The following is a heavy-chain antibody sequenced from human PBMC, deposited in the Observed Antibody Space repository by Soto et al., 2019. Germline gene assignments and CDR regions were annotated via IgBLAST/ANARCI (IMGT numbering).Heavy chain of an antibody. CDR2: ISNTGINK. CDR1: GFTFRTYG. Sequence: QVQLVESGGGVVQPGRSLRLSCAASGFTFRTYGMHWVRQAPGKGLEWLAVISNTGINKYYADSVKGRFTISRDNSRDTLFLQMDSLRGEDTAVYYCAKDSTVTTSLYFYYYGFDVWGQGTTVTVSS. J-gene: IGHJ6*01. CDR3: AKDSTVTTSLYFYYYGFDV. D-gene: IGHD4-17*01. V-gene: IGHV3-30*18.